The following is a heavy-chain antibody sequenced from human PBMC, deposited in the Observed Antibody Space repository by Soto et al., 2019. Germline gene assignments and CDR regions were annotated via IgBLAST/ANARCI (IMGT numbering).Heavy chain of an antibody. Sequence: QVQLVQSGAEVRKPGASVKVSCKASGYTFTTYGISWVRQAPGQGLEWMGWISGYNGHKKYAQKFQGRVNVTTDTSTSKVYRDLRSLSSDETAVKYWAREREMPYYYYGLDGWGQGTTVTVSS. J-gene: IGHJ6*02. CDR3: AREREMPYYYYGLDG. CDR1: GYTFTTYG. D-gene: IGHD2-2*01. CDR2: ISGYNGHK. V-gene: IGHV1-18*01.